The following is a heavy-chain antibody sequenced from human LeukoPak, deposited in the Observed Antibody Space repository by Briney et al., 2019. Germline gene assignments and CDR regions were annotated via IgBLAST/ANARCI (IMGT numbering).Heavy chain of an antibody. V-gene: IGHV4-61*02. Sequence: SETLSLTCTVSGDSISSGTFYWSWIRQPAGKGLEWIGRIYTGGSTNYNPSLRSRVTISIDTSKNQFSLKLSSVTAADTAVYYCAREMGFKGSFDWLLRYYFDYWGQGTLVTVSS. CDR3: AREMGFKGSFDWLLRYYFDY. J-gene: IGHJ4*02. CDR2: IYTGGST. CDR1: GDSISSGTFY. D-gene: IGHD3-9*01.